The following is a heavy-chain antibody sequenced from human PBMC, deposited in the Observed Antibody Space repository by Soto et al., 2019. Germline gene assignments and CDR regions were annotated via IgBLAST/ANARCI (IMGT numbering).Heavy chain of an antibody. J-gene: IGHJ3*02. CDR3: ARAGYCSSTSCRNGAFDI. Sequence: ASVKVSCKASGYTFTSYYMHWVRQAPGQGLEWMGIINPSGGSTSYARKFQGRVTMTRDTSTSTVYMELSSLRSEDTAVYYCARAGYCSSTSCRNGAFDIWGQGTMVTVSS. V-gene: IGHV1-46*03. D-gene: IGHD2-2*01. CDR2: INPSGGST. CDR1: GYTFTSYY.